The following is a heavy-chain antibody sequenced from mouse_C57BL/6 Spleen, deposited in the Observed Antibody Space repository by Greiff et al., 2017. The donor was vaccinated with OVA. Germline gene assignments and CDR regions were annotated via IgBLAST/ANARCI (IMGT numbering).Heavy chain of an antibody. CDR2: IDPSDSYT. V-gene: IGHV1-69*01. D-gene: IGHD2-5*01. CDR1: GYTFTSYW. J-gene: IGHJ2*01. CDR3: ARGSKGDYFDY. Sequence: QVQLQQPGAELVLPGASVKLSCKASGYTFTSYWMHWVKQRPGQGLEWIGEIDPSDSYTNYNQKFKGESTLTVDKSSSTAYMQLSSLTSEDSAVYYCARGSKGDYFDYWGQGTTLTVSS.